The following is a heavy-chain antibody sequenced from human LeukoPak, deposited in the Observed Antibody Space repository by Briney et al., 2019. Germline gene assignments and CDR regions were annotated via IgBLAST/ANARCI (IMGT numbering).Heavy chain of an antibody. CDR1: GGSISSYY. J-gene: IGHJ4*02. Sequence: SETLSLTCTVSGGSISSYYWSWIRQPPGKGLEWIGYIYYSGSTNYNPSLKSRVTISVDTSKNQFSLKLSSVTAADTAVYYCARDGYGDWSFDYWGQGTLVTVSS. CDR3: ARDGYGDWSFDY. D-gene: IGHD4-17*01. V-gene: IGHV4-59*01. CDR2: IYYSGST.